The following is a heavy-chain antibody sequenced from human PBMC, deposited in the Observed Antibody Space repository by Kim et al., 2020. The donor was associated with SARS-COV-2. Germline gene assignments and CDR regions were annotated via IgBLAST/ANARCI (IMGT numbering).Heavy chain of an antibody. Sequence: SETLSLTCAVYGGSFSGYYWSWIRQPPGKGLEWIGEINHSGSTNYNPSLKSRVTITVDTSKNQFSLKLSSVTAADTAVYYCARDPTMYGSVSKLQRGYYYYGMDVWGQGTTVTVSS. CDR3: ARDPTMYGSVSKLQRGYYYYGMDV. J-gene: IGHJ6*02. CDR2: INHSGST. D-gene: IGHD3-10*01. V-gene: IGHV4-34*01. CDR1: GGSFSGYY.